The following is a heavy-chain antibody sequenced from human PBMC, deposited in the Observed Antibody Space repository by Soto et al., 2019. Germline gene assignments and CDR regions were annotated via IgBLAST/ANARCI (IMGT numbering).Heavy chain of an antibody. J-gene: IGHJ6*02. CDR2: INPNSGGT. Sequence: GASVKVSCKASGGTFSSYAISWVRQAPGQGLEWMGWINPNSGGTNYAQKFQGRVTMTRDTSISTAYMELSRLRSDDTAVYYCAGAAARPRYYYYGMDVWGQGTTVTVSS. CDR1: GGTFSSYA. V-gene: IGHV1-2*02. D-gene: IGHD6-6*01. CDR3: AGAAARPRYYYYGMDV.